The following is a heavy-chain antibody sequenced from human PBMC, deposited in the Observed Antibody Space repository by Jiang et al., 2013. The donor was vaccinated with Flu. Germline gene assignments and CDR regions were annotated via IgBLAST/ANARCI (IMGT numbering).Heavy chain of an antibody. J-gene: IGHJ2*01. CDR3: ARLGGLVVTAIPNWYFDL. V-gene: IGHV1-69*01. Sequence: QLVESGAEVKKPGSSVKVSCKASGGTFSSYAISWVRQAPGQGLEWMGGIIPIFGTANYAQKFQGRVTITADESTSTAYMELSSLRSEDTAVYYRARLGGLVVTAIPNWYFDLWGRGTLVTVSS. CDR2: IIPIFGTA. D-gene: IGHD2-21*02. CDR1: GGTFSSYA.